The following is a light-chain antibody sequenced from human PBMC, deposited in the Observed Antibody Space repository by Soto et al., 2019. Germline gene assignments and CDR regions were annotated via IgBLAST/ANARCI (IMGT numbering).Light chain of an antibody. CDR3: GSFTTSRIWV. CDR2: GVN. J-gene: IGLJ3*02. Sequence: QPVLTQPASVSGSPGQSITVSCTGSSSDFGDDKYVSRYQQQPGKGPNLLIYGVNSRPSGISNRFSGSKSGNTASLTISGLQVEDEAEYFCGSFTTSRIWVFGGGTKVTVL. V-gene: IGLV2-14*01. CDR1: SSDFGDDKY.